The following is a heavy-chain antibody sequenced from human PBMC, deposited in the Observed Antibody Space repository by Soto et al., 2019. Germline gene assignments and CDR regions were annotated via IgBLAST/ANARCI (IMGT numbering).Heavy chain of an antibody. CDR1: VFTFSDFY. D-gene: IGHD6-13*01. V-gene: IGHV3-11*06. J-gene: IGHJ4*02. Sequence: SLRLTCTASVFTFSDFYMSWIRQAPGKGLEWVSYISSSGSHTPYADSVKGRFTISRDNAKNSVYLQMNSLRAEDTAVYYCARVGSTSAAGVLDYWGQGTLVTVSS. CDR2: ISSSGSHT. CDR3: ARVGSTSAAGVLDY.